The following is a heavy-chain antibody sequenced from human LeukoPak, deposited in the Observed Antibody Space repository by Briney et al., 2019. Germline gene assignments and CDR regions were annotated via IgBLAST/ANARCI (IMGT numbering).Heavy chain of an antibody. CDR3: ARDKSYFGSGNYHYFDS. V-gene: IGHV3-30*03. CDR1: GFTFSQFP. D-gene: IGHD3-10*01. Sequence: GGSLRLSCVASGFTFSQFPVHWVRQAPGKRLEWVAFISHDGGNKKYGDSVKGRFTISRDNSKNTVYLQMNSLRPEDTALYYCARDKSYFGSGNYHYFDSWGQGALVIVSS. J-gene: IGHJ4*02. CDR2: ISHDGGNK.